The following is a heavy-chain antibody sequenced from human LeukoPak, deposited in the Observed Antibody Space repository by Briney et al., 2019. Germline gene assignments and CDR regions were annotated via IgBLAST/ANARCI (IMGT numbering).Heavy chain of an antibody. Sequence: GASVKVSCKASAYTFSNYGFNWVRQAPGQGLEWMGWISADNGNTKYAQKLQGRFTMSTDTSTSTAYMELRSLTSDDTAVYYCARDLDGSGSYYTDYWGQGTLVTVSS. D-gene: IGHD3-10*01. CDR2: ISADNGNT. J-gene: IGHJ4*02. CDR3: ARDLDGSGSYYTDY. V-gene: IGHV1-18*01. CDR1: AYTFSNYG.